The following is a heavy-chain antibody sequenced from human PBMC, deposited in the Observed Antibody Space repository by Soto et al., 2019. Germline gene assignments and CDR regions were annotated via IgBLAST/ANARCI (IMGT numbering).Heavy chain of an antibody. J-gene: IGHJ4*02. CDR3: ARDFLVDTAMVLGY. CDR1: GFTFSSYG. V-gene: IGHV3-33*01. Sequence: QVQLVESGGGVVQPGRSLRLSCAASGFTFSSYGMHWVRQAPGKGQEWVAVIWYDGSNKYYADSVKGRFTISRDNSKNTLYLQMNSLRAEDTAVYYCARDFLVDTAMVLGYWGQGTLVTVSS. CDR2: IWYDGSNK. D-gene: IGHD5-18*01.